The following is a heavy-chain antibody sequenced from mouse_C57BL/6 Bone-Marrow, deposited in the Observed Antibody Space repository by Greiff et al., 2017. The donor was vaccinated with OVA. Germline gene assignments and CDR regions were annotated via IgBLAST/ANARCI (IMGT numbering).Heavy chain of an antibody. J-gene: IGHJ1*01. CDR1: GYTFTSYW. CDR3: ERGSLYYSNYVGWYFDV. D-gene: IGHD2-5*01. CDR2: IHPNSGST. Sequence: QVQLQQPEAELVKPGASVKVSCKTSGYTFTSYWMHWVKQRPGQGLEWIGMIHPNSGSTNYNEKFKSKATLTVDKSSSTAYMQLSSLTSEDSAVYYCERGSLYYSNYVGWYFDVWGSGTTVTVSS. V-gene: IGHV1-64*01.